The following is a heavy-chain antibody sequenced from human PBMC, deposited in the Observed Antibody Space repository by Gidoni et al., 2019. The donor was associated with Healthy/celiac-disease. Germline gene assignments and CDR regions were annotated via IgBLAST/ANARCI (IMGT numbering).Heavy chain of an antibody. CDR2: IRGSGGST. J-gene: IGHJ4*02. CDR3: AKARNPAFVVVTAIFDY. Sequence: EVQLLESGGGLVQPGGSLSISCAASGFTFISYAMSGVRQAPGKGREWVSAIRGSGGSTYYADSVKGRCTISRDNSKNTLYLQMNSLRAEDTAVYYCAKARNPAFVVVTAIFDYWGQGTLVTVSS. D-gene: IGHD2-21*02. CDR1: GFTFISYA. V-gene: IGHV3-23*01.